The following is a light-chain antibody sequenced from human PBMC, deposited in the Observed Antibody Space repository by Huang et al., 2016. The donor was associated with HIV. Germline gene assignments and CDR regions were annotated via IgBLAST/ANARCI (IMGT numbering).Light chain of an antibody. V-gene: IGKV1-16*02. CDR1: QEISNA. CDR2: SIF. Sequence: DIQMTQSPSSLSASVGDRVTITCRASQEISNALAWLQQKPGRAPRSLIYSIFKLQSGVPSKFSGNGSGTEFTLAISSLQPEDSATYYCQQYISYPITFGQGTRLEIK. CDR3: QQYISYPIT. J-gene: IGKJ5*01.